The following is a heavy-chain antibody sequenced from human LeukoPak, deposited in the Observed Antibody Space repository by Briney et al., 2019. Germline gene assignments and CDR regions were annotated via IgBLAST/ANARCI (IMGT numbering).Heavy chain of an antibody. CDR3: ARGRIPVLRFLEWSNWFDP. Sequence: SETLSLTCAVYGGSFSGYYWSWIRQPPGQGLEWIGEIHNRGITNYNPSLMSRVTISLDPSKNQFSLKLSSATAADTAVYYCARGRIPVLRFLEWSNWFDPWGQGTLVTVSS. V-gene: IGHV4-34*01. D-gene: IGHD3-3*01. CDR2: IHNRGIT. CDR1: GGSFSGYY. J-gene: IGHJ5*02.